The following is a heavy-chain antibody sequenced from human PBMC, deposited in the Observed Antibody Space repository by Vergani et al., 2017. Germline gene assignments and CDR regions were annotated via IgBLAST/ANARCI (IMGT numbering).Heavy chain of an antibody. D-gene: IGHD3-9*01. CDR1: GFTFSSYA. CDR3: ARAADILTGYYVGDAFDI. CDR2: ISGSGGST. J-gene: IGHJ3*02. V-gene: IGHV3-23*01. Sequence: EVQLLESGGGLVQPGGSLRLSCAASGFTFSSYAMSWVRQAPGKGLEWVSAISGSGGSTYYADSVKGRFTISRDNSKNTLYLQMNSLRAEDTAVYYCARAADILTGYYVGDAFDIWGQGTMVTVSS.